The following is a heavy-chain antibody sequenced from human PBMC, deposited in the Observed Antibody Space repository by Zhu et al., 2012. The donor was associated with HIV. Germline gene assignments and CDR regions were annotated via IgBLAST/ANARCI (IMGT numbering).Heavy chain of an antibody. CDR3: ARWGPDSSGLDYFDY. CDR1: GYSISSGYY. D-gene: IGHD3-22*01. CDR2: IYHSGST. V-gene: IGHV4-38-2*01. J-gene: IGHJ4*02. Sequence: QVQLQESGPGLVKPSETLSLTCAVSGYSISSGYYWGWIRQPPGKGLEWIGSIYHSGSTYYNPSLKSRVTISVDTSKNQFSLKLSSVTAADTAVYYCARWGPDSSGLDYFDYWGQGTLVTVSS.